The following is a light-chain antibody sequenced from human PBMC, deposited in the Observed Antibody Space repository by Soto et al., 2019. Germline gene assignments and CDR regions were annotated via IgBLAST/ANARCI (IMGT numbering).Light chain of an antibody. CDR2: DAS. J-gene: IGKJ1*01. CDR3: QQYHRYSWT. V-gene: IGKV1-5*01. CDR1: QSISSS. Sequence: DIQMTQSPSTLSASVGDRVSIACRASQSISSSLAWYQQKPGKAPKLLIYDASSLESGVPSRFSGSGSGTEFTLSINSLQPQAFATYYCQQYHRYSWTFGQGTKVEIK.